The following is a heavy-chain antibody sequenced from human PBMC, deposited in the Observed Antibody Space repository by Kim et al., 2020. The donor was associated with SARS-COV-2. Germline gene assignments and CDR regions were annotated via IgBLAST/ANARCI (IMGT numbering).Heavy chain of an antibody. Sequence: GGSLRLSCAASGFTFSRYDMSWVRQAPGKGLEWVSCIGSSGDSTYYADSVKGRFTISRDNSKNTLYLQVNSLRAEDTAIYYCAKSGGSCYSGNDYWGQGTLVTVSS. CDR1: GFTFSRYD. CDR3: AKSGGSCYSGNDY. V-gene: IGHV3-23*01. J-gene: IGHJ4*02. CDR2: IGSSGDST. D-gene: IGHD2-15*01.